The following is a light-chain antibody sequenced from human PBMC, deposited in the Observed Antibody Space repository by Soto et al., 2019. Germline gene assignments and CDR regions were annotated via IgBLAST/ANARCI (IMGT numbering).Light chain of an antibody. Sequence: SSELTQQSSVSVSPGQTARITCSGDVLAKKYARWFQQKPGQAPVLVIYKDSERPSGIPERFSGSSSGTTVTLTISGAQVEDEADYYCYSAADNNLVFGGGTKVTVL. V-gene: IGLV3-27*01. J-gene: IGLJ2*01. CDR3: YSAADNNLV. CDR2: KDS. CDR1: VLAKKY.